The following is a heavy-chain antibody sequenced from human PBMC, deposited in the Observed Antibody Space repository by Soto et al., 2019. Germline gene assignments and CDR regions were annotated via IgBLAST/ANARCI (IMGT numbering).Heavy chain of an antibody. D-gene: IGHD3-3*01. J-gene: IGHJ4*02. V-gene: IGHV1-69*13. Sequence: SVKVSCKASGGTFSSYAISWVRQAPGQGLEWMGGIIPIFGTANYAQKFQGRVTITADESTSTAYMELSSLRSEDMAVYYCARELNMHDFPTYYFDYWGQGTLVTVSS. CDR1: GGTFSSYA. CDR2: IIPIFGTA. CDR3: ARELNMHDFPTYYFDY.